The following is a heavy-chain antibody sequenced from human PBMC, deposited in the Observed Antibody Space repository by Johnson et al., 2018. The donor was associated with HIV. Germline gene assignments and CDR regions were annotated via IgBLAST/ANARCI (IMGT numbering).Heavy chain of an antibody. CDR3: AKERGYSYGRGAFDI. V-gene: IGHV3-11*01. Sequence: QVQLVESGGGLVKPGGSLRLSCAASGFTFSDYYMSWIRQAPGKGLEWVSYISSSGSTIYYADSVKGRFTISRDNSKNTFYLQMNSLRPEDTAVYYCAKERGYSYGRGAFDIWGQGTMVTVSS. CDR2: ISSSGSTI. D-gene: IGHD5-18*01. J-gene: IGHJ3*02. CDR1: GFTFSDYY.